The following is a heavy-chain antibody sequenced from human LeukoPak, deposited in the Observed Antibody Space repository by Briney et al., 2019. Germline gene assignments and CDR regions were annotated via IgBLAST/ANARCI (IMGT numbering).Heavy chain of an antibody. CDR2: IRSSGTTI. Sequence: KPGGSLRLSCVASGFTFSDYYMSWMRQAPGKGVEWVSYIRSSGTTIHYADSVKGRFTISRDNANNSLYLQMNSLRAEDTAVYYCARDRGAVTDVFDYWGQGTLVTVSS. CDR3: ARDRGAVTDVFDY. J-gene: IGHJ4*02. D-gene: IGHD6-19*01. CDR1: GFTFSDYY. V-gene: IGHV3-11*04.